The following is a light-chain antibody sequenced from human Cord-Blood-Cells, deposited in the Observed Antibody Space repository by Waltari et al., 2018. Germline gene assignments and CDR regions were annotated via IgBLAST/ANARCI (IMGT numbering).Light chain of an antibody. V-gene: IGKV1-39*01. Sequence: DIQITQSPSSLSASVGDRVTITCRASQSISSYLNWYQQKPGKAPKLLLYAASSLQSGVPSRFSGSGSGTDFTLTISSLQPEDFATYYCQQSYSTPLTFGGGTKVEIK. CDR3: QQSYSTPLT. CDR1: QSISSY. J-gene: IGKJ4*01. CDR2: AAS.